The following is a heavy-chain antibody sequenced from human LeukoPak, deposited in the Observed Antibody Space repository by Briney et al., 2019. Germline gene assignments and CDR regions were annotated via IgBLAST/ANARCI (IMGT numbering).Heavy chain of an antibody. CDR2: IKQDGSEK. J-gene: IGHJ6*03. D-gene: IGHD1-26*01. V-gene: IGHV3-7*01. CDR1: GFTFSNYW. Sequence: GGSLRLSCAASGFTFSNYWMSWVRQAPGKGLEWVANIKQDGSEKYYVDSVKGRFTISRDNAKNSLYLQMNSLRAEDTAVYYCARETPLWDYYYYMDVWGKGTTVTVS. CDR3: ARETPLWDYYYYMDV.